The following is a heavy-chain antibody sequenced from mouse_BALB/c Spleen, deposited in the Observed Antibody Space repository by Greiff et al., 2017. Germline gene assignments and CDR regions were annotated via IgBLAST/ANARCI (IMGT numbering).Heavy chain of an antibody. CDR2: ILPGSGST. V-gene: IGHV1-9*01. CDR1: GYTFSSYW. D-gene: IGHD1-1*01. CDR3: ANYYGSSYDAMDY. J-gene: IGHJ4*01. Sequence: QVQLQQSGAELMKPGASVKISCKATGYTFSSYWIEWVKQRPGHGLEWIGEILPGSGSTNYNEKFKGKATFTADTSSNTAYMQLSSLTSEDSAVYYCANYYGSSYDAMDYWGQGTSVTVSS.